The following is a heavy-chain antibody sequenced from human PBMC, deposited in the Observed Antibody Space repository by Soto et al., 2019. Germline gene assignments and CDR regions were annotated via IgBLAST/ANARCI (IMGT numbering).Heavy chain of an antibody. CDR3: ATGHDYGDYKFDY. V-gene: IGHV1-24*01. J-gene: IGHJ4*02. CDR1: GYTFTSYG. CDR2: FDPEDGET. D-gene: IGHD4-17*01. Sequence: ASVKVSCKASGYTFTSYGISWVRQAPGQGLEWMGGFDPEDGETIYAQKFQGRVTMTEDTSTDTAYMELSSLRSEDTAMYYCATGHDYGDYKFDYWGQGTLVTVSS.